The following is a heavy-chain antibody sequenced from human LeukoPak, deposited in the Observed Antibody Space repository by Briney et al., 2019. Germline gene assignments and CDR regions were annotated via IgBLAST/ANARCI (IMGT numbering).Heavy chain of an antibody. D-gene: IGHD6-19*01. J-gene: IGHJ4*02. CDR3: AREYSSASDY. V-gene: IGHV4-39*02. Sequence: SETLSLTCTVSGGSISSSSYYWGWIRQPPGKGLEWIGSISYSGNTYYNPSLKSRVTISVDTSKNQFSLKLNSVTAADTAVYYCAREYSSASDYWGQGTLVTVSS. CDR2: ISYSGNT. CDR1: GGSISSSSYY.